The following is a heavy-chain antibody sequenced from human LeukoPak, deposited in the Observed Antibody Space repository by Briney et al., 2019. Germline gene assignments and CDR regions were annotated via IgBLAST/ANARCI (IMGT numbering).Heavy chain of an antibody. Sequence: SETLSLTCAVYGGSFSNYYWGWIRQPPGKGLEWIGSIYYSGSTYYNPSLKSRVTISVDTSKNQFSLKLSSVTAADTAVYYCARHGGYSYGYYYYYYYMDVWGKGTTVTISS. CDR3: ARHGGYSYGYYYYYYYMDV. CDR2: IYYSGST. V-gene: IGHV4-39*01. J-gene: IGHJ6*03. CDR1: GGSFSNYY. D-gene: IGHD5-18*01.